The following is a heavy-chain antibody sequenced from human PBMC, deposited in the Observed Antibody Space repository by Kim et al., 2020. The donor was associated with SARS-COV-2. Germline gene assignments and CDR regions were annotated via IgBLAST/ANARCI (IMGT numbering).Heavy chain of an antibody. CDR2: GGTT. Sequence: GGTTFYADAEEGRFTDSRNSSKNTLYLKMNSLRVKDTAVYYFARHDWFDPWGQGTLVTVSS. CDR3: ARHDWFDP. V-gene: IGHV3-66*04. J-gene: IGHJ5*02.